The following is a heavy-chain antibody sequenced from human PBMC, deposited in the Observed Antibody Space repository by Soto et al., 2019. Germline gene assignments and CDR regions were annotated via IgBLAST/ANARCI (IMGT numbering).Heavy chain of an antibody. J-gene: IGHJ6*02. CDR2: IIPIFGTA. D-gene: IGHD3-3*01. Sequence: SXVRQAPGQGLEWMGCIIPIFGTANYAEKFQGRVTITADESTSTAYMEVSSLRSEDTAVYYCARCGFWSGYPYYYGMDVGGQGTTVTVSS. V-gene: IGHV1-69*01. CDR3: ARCGFWSGYPYYYGMDV.